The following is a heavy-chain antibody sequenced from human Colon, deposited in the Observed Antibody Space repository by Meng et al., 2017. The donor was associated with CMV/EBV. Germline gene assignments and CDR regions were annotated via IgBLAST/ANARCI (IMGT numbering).Heavy chain of an antibody. J-gene: IGHJ4*02. CDR3: AREGEDAYYNFDY. CDR1: GYTDTKYD. D-gene: IGHD3-10*01. V-gene: IGHV7-4-1*02. Sequence: ATGYTDTKYDINWERQATGQGIEWMGWIKTNTGKTKYAQGYTGRFVFSFDTSVSTAYLQISSLKAEDTAVYFCAREGEDAYYNFDYWGQGTLVTVSS. CDR2: IKTNTGKT.